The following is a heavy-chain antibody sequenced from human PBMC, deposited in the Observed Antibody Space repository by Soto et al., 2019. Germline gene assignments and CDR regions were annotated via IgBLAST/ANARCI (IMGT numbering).Heavy chain of an antibody. CDR3: TRHGVGQVTGNTTNFDY. CDR1: GFTFSGSA. Sequence: EVQLVESGGGLVQPGGSLKLSCAASGFTFSGSAMHWVRQASGKGLEWVGRIRSKANSYATAYAASVKGRFTISRDDSKNKAYLQMNSNKTEDQAVYHCTRHGVGQVTGNTTNFDYWGQGTLVTVSS. CDR2: IRSKANSYAT. J-gene: IGHJ4*02. D-gene: IGHD1-20*01. V-gene: IGHV3-73*02.